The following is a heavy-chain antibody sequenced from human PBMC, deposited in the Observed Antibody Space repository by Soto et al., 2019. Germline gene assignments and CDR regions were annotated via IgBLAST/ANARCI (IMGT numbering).Heavy chain of an antibody. Sequence: PSETLSLTCTVSGGSISSGGYYWGWIRQHPGKGLEWIGYIYYSGSTYYNSSLRSRVSISMATSKNQFSLKLSSVTAADTAVYYCARTGFCGGDCYWFDPWGQGTLVTVSS. CDR2: IYYSGST. V-gene: IGHV4-31*03. CDR3: ARTGFCGGDCYWFDP. J-gene: IGHJ5*02. CDR1: GGSISSGGYY. D-gene: IGHD2-21*02.